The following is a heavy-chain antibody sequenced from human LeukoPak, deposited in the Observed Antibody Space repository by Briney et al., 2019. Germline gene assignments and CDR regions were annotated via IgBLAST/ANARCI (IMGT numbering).Heavy chain of an antibody. CDR2: IIPIFGTA. J-gene: IGHJ6*03. Sequence: SVKVSCTASGGTFSSYAISWVRQAPGQGLEWMGGIIPIFGTANYAQKFQGRVTITTDESTSTAYMELSSLRSEDAAVYYCARHGDYLPSTYMDVWGKGTTVTVSS. CDR3: ARHGDYLPSTYMDV. D-gene: IGHD4-17*01. CDR1: GGTFSSYA. V-gene: IGHV1-69*05.